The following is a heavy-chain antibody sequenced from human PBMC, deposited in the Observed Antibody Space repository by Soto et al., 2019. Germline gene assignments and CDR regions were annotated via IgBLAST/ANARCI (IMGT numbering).Heavy chain of an antibody. CDR2: IWSDGSNK. CDR1: GFPFSNYA. V-gene: IGHV3-33*01. Sequence: ESGGGVVQPGRSLRLSCAASGFPFSNYAMHWVRQAPGKGLEWVAVIWSDGSNKNYADSVKGRFTISRDNSKNTLYVQMSSLRAEDTALYYCARESRSAFVLDYWGQGTLVTVSS. CDR3: ARESRSAFVLDY. J-gene: IGHJ4*02. D-gene: IGHD2-15*01.